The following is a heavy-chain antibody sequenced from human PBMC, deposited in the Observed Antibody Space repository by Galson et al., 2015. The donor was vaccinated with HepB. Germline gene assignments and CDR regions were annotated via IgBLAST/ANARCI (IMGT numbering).Heavy chain of an antibody. CDR3: ARQTSPTFIAGTGTGAFDI. D-gene: IGHD1-7*01. V-gene: IGHV5-51*01. J-gene: IGHJ3*02. CDR1: EFSFTSYW. Sequence: QSGAEVKKPGESLEISCKGSEFSFTSYWIGWVRQMPGKGLEWMGIIYPGDSDTRYSPSFQGLVTISADKSIRTTYLKWSSLKASDTAMYYCARQTSPTFIAGTGTGAFDIWGQGTMVTVSS. CDR2: IYPGDSDT.